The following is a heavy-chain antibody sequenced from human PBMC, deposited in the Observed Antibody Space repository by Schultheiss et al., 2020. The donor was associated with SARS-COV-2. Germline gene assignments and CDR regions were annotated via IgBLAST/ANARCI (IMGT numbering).Heavy chain of an antibody. CDR2: IYYSGST. Sequence: SETLSLTCAVSGGSISSGGYSWSWIRQPPGKGLEWIGYIYYSGSTNYNPSLKSRVTISVDTSKNQFSLKLSSVTAADTAVYYCARDRPLYDYGGNSFDYWGQGTLVTVSS. V-gene: IGHV4-61*08. CDR3: ARDRPLYDYGGNSFDY. CDR1: GGSISSGGYS. D-gene: IGHD4-23*01. J-gene: IGHJ4*02.